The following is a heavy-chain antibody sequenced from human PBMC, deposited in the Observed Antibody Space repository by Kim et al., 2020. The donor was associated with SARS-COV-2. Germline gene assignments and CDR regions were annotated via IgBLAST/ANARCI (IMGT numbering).Heavy chain of an antibody. V-gene: IGHV4-31*02. Sequence: PSLKSRVTISVDTSKNQFSLKLSSVTAADTAVYYCAASLYYYGSDYAFDIWGQGTMVTVSS. J-gene: IGHJ3*02. CDR3: AASLYYYGSDYAFDI. D-gene: IGHD3-10*01.